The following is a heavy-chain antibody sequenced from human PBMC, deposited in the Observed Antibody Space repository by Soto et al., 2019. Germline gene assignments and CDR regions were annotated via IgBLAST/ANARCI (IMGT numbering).Heavy chain of an antibody. J-gene: IGHJ4*02. D-gene: IGHD7-27*01. CDR3: ARAEANWGIRFEDY. V-gene: IGHV4-34*01. CDR2: INHRGST. Sequence: SETLSLTCAVYGGSFSGYYWSWIRQPPGKGLEWIGEINHRGSTNYNPSLKSRVTISVDTSKNQFSQNLSSVTAADTAVYYCARAEANWGIRFEDYWGQGTLVTVSS. CDR1: GGSFSGYY.